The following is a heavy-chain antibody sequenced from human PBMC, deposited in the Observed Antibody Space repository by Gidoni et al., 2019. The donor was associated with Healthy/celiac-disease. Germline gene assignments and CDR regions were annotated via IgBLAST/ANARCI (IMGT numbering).Heavy chain of an antibody. D-gene: IGHD3-22*01. J-gene: IGHJ4*02. Sequence: VQLVESGGCLVKPGGSLRLSCAASGFTFSSYSMNWVRQAPGKGLEWVSSISSSSSYLYYADSVKGRFTSSRDNAKNSLYLQMNSLRAEDTAVYYCAREEGDYYDSSGYGYFDYWGQGTLVTVSS. CDR2: ISSSSSYL. V-gene: IGHV3-21*01. CDR3: AREEGDYYDSSGYGYFDY. CDR1: GFTFSSYS.